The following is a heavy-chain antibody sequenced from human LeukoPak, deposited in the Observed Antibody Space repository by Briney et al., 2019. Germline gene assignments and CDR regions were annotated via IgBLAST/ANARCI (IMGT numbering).Heavy chain of an antibody. J-gene: IGHJ6*02. D-gene: IGHD3-10*01. CDR3: ARVIRDLFGYYYGMDV. V-gene: IGHV4-4*07. CDR2: IYTSGST. CDR1: GGSLSSYY. Sequence: PSETLSLTCTVSGGSLSSYYWSWLRQPAGKGLEWIGRIYTSGSTNYNPSLKSRVTMSVDTSKNQFSLKLSSVTAAETAVYYCARVIRDLFGYYYGMDVWGQGTTVTVSS.